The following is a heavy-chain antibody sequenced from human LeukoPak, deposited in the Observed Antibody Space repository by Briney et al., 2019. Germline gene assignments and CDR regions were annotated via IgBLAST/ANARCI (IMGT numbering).Heavy chain of an antibody. D-gene: IGHD6-6*01. CDR1: GGSFSGYY. J-gene: IGHJ4*02. CDR3: ARGGIAARRRSFDY. Sequence: SESLSLTCAVDGGSFSGYYWSWIRQPPGKGLEWIGEINHSGSTNYNPSLKSRVTISVDTSKNQFSLKLSSVTAADTAVYYCARGGIAARRRSFDYWGQGTRVTVSS. V-gene: IGHV4-34*01. CDR2: INHSGST.